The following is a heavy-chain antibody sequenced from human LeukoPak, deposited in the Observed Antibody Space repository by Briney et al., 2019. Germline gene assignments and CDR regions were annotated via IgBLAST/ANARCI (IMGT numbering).Heavy chain of an antibody. Sequence: GASVKVSCKASGYTFTSYGISWVRQAPGQGLEWMGWISAYNGNTNYAQKLQGRVTITADKSTSTAYMELSSLRSEDTAVYYCARWTTTFLDYWGQGTLVTVSS. CDR2: ISAYNGNT. J-gene: IGHJ4*02. CDR1: GYTFTSYG. V-gene: IGHV1-18*01. D-gene: IGHD1-1*01. CDR3: ARWTTTFLDY.